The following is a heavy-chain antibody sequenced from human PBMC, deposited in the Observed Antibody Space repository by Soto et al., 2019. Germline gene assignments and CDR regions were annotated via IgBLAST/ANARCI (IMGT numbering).Heavy chain of an antibody. CDR1: GFIFRDWF. Sequence: GGSLRLSCAASGFIFRDWFMSWIRQAPGKGLEWISYISKDSGIDTYYADSVKGRFTISRDNSKNTLYLQMNSLRAEDTAVYYCAKASSYDSSGYYPTHADFDYWGQGTLVTVSS. D-gene: IGHD3-22*01. CDR3: AKASSYDSSGYYPTHADFDY. V-gene: IGHV3-11*05. CDR2: ISKDSGIDT. J-gene: IGHJ4*02.